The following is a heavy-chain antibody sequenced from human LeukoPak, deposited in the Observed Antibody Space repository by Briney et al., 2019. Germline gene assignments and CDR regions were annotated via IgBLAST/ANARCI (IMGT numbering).Heavy chain of an antibody. J-gene: IGHJ5*02. Sequence: ASVKVSCKASGYTFTSYYMHWVRQAPGQGLEWMGIINPSGGSTSYAQKFQGRVTMTRDTSTSTVYMELSSLRSEDTAVYYCARDQGGCSSTSCNWFDPWGQGTLVTVSS. V-gene: IGHV1-46*01. CDR3: ARDQGGCSSTSCNWFDP. CDR2: INPSGGST. D-gene: IGHD2-2*01. CDR1: GYTFTSYY.